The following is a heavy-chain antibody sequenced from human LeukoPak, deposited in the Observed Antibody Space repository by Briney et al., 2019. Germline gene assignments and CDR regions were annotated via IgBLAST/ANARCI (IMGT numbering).Heavy chain of an antibody. Sequence: SSETLSLTCTVSGGSISSYSWNWIRQPPGKGLEWIGYIYYRGSTNNNPSLKSRVTISVDTSKNQFSLKLSSVTAADTAVYYCARGNSGYDYAFDIWGQGTMVTVSS. D-gene: IGHD5-12*01. CDR1: GGSISSYS. CDR3: ARGNSGYDYAFDI. V-gene: IGHV4-59*08. J-gene: IGHJ3*02. CDR2: IYYRGST.